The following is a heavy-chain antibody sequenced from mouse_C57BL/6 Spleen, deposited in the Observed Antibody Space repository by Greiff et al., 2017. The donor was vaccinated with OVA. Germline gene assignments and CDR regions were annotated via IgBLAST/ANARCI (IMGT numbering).Heavy chain of an antibody. D-gene: IGHD1-1*01. J-gene: IGHJ4*01. CDR2: INPNNGGT. V-gene: IGHV1-18*01. Sequence: VQLQQSGPELVKPGASVKIPCKASGYTFTDYNMDWVKQSHGKSLEWIGDINPNNGGTNYNQKFKGKATLTVDKSSSTAYMGLRSLTSEDTAVYYCARLLRCYAMDYWGQGTSVTVSS. CDR3: ARLLRCYAMDY. CDR1: GYTFTDYN.